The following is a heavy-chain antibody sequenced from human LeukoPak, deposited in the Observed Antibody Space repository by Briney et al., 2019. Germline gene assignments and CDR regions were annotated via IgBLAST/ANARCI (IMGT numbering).Heavy chain of an antibody. V-gene: IGHV3-23*01. D-gene: IGHD6-13*01. CDR3: AKGRIAPDY. Sequence: GGSLRLSCAASGFTFSSYGMSWVRQAPGKGLEWVSGISGSGGKKYYADSVKGRFTISRDNSKNTVYLQMDSLRGEDTAVYYCAKGRIAPDYWGQGTLVTVSS. CDR1: GFTFSSYG. J-gene: IGHJ4*02. CDR2: ISGSGGKK.